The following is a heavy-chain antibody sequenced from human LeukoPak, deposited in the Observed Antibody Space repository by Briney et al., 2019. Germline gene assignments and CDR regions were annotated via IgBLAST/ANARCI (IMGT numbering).Heavy chain of an antibody. Sequence: GESLKISCKGSGYSFTSYWIGWVRQMPGKGLEWMGIIYPGDSDTRYSPSFQGQVTISADKSISTAYLQWSSLKASDTAMYYCAKIDRTYCSRSSCYALDYWGQGTLVTVSS. CDR3: AKIDRTYCSRSSCYALDY. CDR2: IYPGDSDT. CDR1: GYSFTSYW. V-gene: IGHV5-51*01. D-gene: IGHD2-2*01. J-gene: IGHJ4*02.